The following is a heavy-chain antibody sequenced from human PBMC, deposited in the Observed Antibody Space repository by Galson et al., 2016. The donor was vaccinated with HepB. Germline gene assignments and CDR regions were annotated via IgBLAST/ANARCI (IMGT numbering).Heavy chain of an antibody. CDR2: ISGASGND. J-gene: IGHJ6*02. V-gene: IGHV1-18*01. Sequence: SVKVSCKASGYTFSAYGINWVRQAPGQGPEWMGWISGASGNDVYAQTLQGRVTMTTDTSTNTAYMELRSLTSDDTAVYFCARGAFCTICDCSVQHSYYNKCMDVWGQGTTVIVSS. CDR1: GYTFSAYG. D-gene: IGHD2-21*02. CDR3: ARGAFCTICDCSVQHSYYNKCMDV.